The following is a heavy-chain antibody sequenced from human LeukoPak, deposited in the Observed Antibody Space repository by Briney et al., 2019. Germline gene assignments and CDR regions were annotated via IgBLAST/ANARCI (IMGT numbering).Heavy chain of an antibody. Sequence: ASVKVSCKASGYTFTSYAMNWVRQAPGQGLEWMGWINTNTGNPTYAQGFTGRFVFSLDTSVSTAYLQIGSLKAEDTAVYYCARDQAWFGEFGYYYYGMDVWGQGTTVTVSS. V-gene: IGHV7-4-1*01. J-gene: IGHJ6*02. CDR2: INTNTGNP. CDR1: GYTFTSYA. CDR3: ARDQAWFGEFGYYYYGMDV. D-gene: IGHD3-10*01.